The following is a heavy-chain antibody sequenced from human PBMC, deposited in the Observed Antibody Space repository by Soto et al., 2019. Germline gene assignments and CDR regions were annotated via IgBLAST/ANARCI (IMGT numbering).Heavy chain of an antibody. D-gene: IGHD6-13*01. J-gene: IGHJ6*02. CDR2: ISGSGGST. CDR3: AKSSRGSSSWYWSYGMDV. V-gene: IGHV3-23*01. Sequence: GGSLRLSCAASGFTFSSYAMSWVRQAPGKGLEWVSAISGSGGSTYYADSVKGRFTISRDNSKNTLYLQMNSLGAEDTAVYYCAKSSRGSSSWYWSYGMDVWGQGTTVTVSS. CDR1: GFTFSSYA.